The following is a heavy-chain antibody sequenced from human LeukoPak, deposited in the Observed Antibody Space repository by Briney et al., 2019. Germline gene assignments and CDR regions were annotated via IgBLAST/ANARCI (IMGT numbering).Heavy chain of an antibody. Sequence: SETLSLTCTVSGGSISSGGYYWSWIRQPPGKGLEWIGYIYHSGSTYYNPSLKSRVTISVDRSKNQFSLKLSSVTAADTAVYYCASYYGSGSYLAYWGQGTLVTVSS. V-gene: IGHV4-30-2*01. D-gene: IGHD3-10*01. CDR3: ASYYGSGSYLAY. J-gene: IGHJ4*02. CDR1: GGSISSGGYY. CDR2: IYHSGST.